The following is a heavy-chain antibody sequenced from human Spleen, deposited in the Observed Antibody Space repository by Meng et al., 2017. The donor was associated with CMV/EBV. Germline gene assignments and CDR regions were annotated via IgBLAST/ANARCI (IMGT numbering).Heavy chain of an antibody. V-gene: IGHV3-23*01. Sequence: GESLKISCAASGFTFTTYAMTWVRQAPGKGLEWVSAISGSGRSTYYADAVKGRFTLSRDNSKNTLYLQMNSLRAEDTAVYYCAKGWDYYYGLDVWGQGTTVTVSS. CDR1: GFTFTTYA. CDR3: AKGWDYYYGLDV. J-gene: IGHJ6*02. CDR2: ISGSGRST. D-gene: IGHD6-13*01.